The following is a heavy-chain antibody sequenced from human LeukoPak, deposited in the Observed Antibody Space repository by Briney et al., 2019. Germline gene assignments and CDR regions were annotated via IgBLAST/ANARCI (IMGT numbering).Heavy chain of an antibody. J-gene: IGHJ4*02. CDR1: GGSFSGYY. CDR3: ARGSPGGSYYNY. V-gene: IGHV4-34*01. CDR2: INHSGST. Sequence: SETLSLTCAVYGGSFSGYYWSWIRQPPGKGLEWIGEINHSGSTNYNPSLKSRVTISVGTSKNQFSLKLSSVTAADTAVYYCARGSPGGSYYNYWGQGALVTVSS. D-gene: IGHD1-26*01.